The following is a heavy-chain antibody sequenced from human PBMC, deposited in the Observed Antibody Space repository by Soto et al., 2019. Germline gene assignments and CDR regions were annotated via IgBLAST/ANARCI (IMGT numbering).Heavy chain of an antibody. CDR2: VDHSGST. J-gene: IGHJ3*02. D-gene: IGHD3-3*01. CDR3: ARGNGRFFEWSFAIRGSFDI. V-gene: IGHV4-34*01. Sequence: QVQLHQWGAGLLKPSETLSLTCAVYGGSFSDHYWTWIRQLPGKGLEWIGEVDHSGSTNYNPSLKSRVTISVDTSKNQFSLKLISVTAAVTAVFYCARGNGRFFEWSFAIRGSFDIWGQGTVVTVSS. CDR1: GGSFSDHY.